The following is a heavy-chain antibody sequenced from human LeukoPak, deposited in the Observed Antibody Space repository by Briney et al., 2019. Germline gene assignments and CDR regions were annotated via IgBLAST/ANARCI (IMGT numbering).Heavy chain of an antibody. CDR2: ISWNSGII. D-gene: IGHD2/OR15-2a*01. V-gene: IGHV3-9*01. Sequence: GGSLRLSCAASGFTFDDYAMHWVRQAPGKGLEWVSGISWNSGIIGYGDSVKGRFTISRDNAKNSLYLQVNSLRAEDTAVYYCARSPTFRGWFDPWGQGTLVTVSS. CDR1: GFTFDDYA. J-gene: IGHJ5*02. CDR3: ARSPTFRGWFDP.